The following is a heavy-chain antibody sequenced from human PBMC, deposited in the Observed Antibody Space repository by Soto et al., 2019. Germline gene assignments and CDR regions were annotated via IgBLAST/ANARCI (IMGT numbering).Heavy chain of an antibody. J-gene: IGHJ6*03. CDR2: IYYSGST. CDR1: GGSISSYY. CDR3: ARQSSSTSLIASYYYYYYMDV. Sequence: SETLSLTCTVSGGSISSYYWSWIRQPPGKGLEWIGYIYYSGSTNYNPSLKSRVTISVDTSKNQFSLKLSSVTAADTAVYYCARQSSSTSLIASYYYYYYMDVWGKGTTVTVSS. D-gene: IGHD2-2*01. V-gene: IGHV4-59*08.